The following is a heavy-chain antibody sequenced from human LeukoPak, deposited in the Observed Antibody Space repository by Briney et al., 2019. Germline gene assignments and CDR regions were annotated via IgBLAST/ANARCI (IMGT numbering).Heavy chain of an antibody. CDR2: INHSGST. D-gene: IGHD3-22*01. CDR1: GASVSGYY. Sequence: SATLSLACAVYGASVSGYYSSWVRHPPGKGREWLGEINHSGSTNYKPSLKSRVTISVDTSKNQFSLKLSSVTAADTAVYYCARERRRGYYDSSGYYYYWGRGTLVTVSS. V-gene: IGHV4-34*01. J-gene: IGHJ4*02. CDR3: ARERRRGYYDSSGYYYY.